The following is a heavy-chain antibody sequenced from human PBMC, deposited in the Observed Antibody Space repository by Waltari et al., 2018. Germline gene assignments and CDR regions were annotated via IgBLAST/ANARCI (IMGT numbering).Heavy chain of an antibody. CDR1: GFTFSSYG. CDR2: LWYDGSNK. V-gene: IGHV3-33*01. D-gene: IGHD3-22*01. Sequence: QVQLVESGGGVVQPGRSLRLSCAASGFTFSSYGMHWVRQAPGKGLGWVAVLWYDGSNKYYADSVKGRFTISRDNSKNTLYLQMNSLRAEDTAVYYCARVNYYYDTSGYLLYWGQGTLVTVSS. CDR3: ARVNYYYDTSGYLLY. J-gene: IGHJ4*02.